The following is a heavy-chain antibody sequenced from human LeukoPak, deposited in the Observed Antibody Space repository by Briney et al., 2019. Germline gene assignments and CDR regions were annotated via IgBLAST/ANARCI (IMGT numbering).Heavy chain of an antibody. V-gene: IGHV4-59*01. Sequence: SETLSLTCTVSGGSISSYYWSWIRQPPGKGLEWIGYIYYSGSTNYNPSLKSRVTISVDTSKNQFSLKLSSVTAADTAVYYCARAVGGPAAAGTRDFDYWGQGTLVTVSS. CDR1: GGSISSYY. CDR2: IYYSGST. J-gene: IGHJ4*02. D-gene: IGHD6-13*01. CDR3: ARAVGGPAAAGTRDFDY.